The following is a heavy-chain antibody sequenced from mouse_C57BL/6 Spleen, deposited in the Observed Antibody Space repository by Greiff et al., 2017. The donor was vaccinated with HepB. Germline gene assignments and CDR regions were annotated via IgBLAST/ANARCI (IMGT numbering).Heavy chain of an antibody. Sequence: VQLKESVAELVRPGASVKLSCTASGFNIKNTYMHWVKQRPEQGLEWIGRIDPANGNTKYATKFQGKATITADTTSNNAYLQLSSLTSEDTAIYYCASGDDGSSPFAYWGQGTLVTVSA. CDR2: IDPANGNT. J-gene: IGHJ3*01. CDR3: ASGDDGSSPFAY. V-gene: IGHV14-3*01. CDR1: GFNIKNTY. D-gene: IGHD1-1*01.